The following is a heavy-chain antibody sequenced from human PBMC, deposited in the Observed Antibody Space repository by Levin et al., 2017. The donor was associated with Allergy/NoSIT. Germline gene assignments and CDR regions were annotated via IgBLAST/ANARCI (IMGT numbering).Heavy chain of an antibody. D-gene: IGHD6-19*01. V-gene: IGHV3-23*01. J-gene: IGHJ4*02. CDR3: AKEYSSGYLYFDY. CDR1: GFTFSSYA. CDR2: ISGSGGYT. Sequence: PGGSLRLSCAASGFTFSSYALSWVRQAPGKGLEWVSSISGSGGYTYYADSVKGRFTISRDNSKNTLYLQMNSLRAEDTAVFYCAKEYSSGYLYFDYWGQGTLVTVSS.